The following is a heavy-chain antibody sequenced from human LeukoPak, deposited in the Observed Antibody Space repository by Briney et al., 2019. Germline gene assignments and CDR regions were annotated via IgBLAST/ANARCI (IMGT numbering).Heavy chain of an antibody. CDR3: ARAPYYDYVWGSYRYSGPEYRSWYFDL. CDR1: GGTFSSYA. J-gene: IGHJ2*01. D-gene: IGHD3-16*02. V-gene: IGHV1-69*05. Sequence: APVKVSRKASGGTFSSYAISWVRQAPGQGLEWMGGIIPIFGTANYAQKFQGRVTITTDESTSTAYMELSSLRSEDTAVYYCARAPYYDYVWGSYRYSGPEYRSWYFDLWGRGTLVTVSS. CDR2: IIPIFGTA.